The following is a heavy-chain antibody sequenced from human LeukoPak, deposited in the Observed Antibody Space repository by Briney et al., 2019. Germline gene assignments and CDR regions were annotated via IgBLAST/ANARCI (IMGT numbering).Heavy chain of an antibody. Sequence: GGSLRLSCAASGFTFRSYGMHWVRQAPGKGLEWVAVIWYDGSNKYYADSVKGRFTVSRDNSKDTLYLQMNSLRAEDTAVYYCATAVASSSGWYADYWGQGTLVTVSS. D-gene: IGHD6-19*01. V-gene: IGHV3-33*01. CDR2: IWYDGSNK. CDR1: GFTFRSYG. CDR3: ATAVASSSGWYADY. J-gene: IGHJ4*02.